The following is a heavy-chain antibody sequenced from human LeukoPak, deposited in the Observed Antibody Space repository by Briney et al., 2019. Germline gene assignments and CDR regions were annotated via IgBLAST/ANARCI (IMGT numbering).Heavy chain of an antibody. V-gene: IGHV3-43*02. J-gene: IGHJ4*02. CDR1: GLPIADFA. CDR2: ISGDGDST. Sequence: GGSLRLSCVASGLPIADFAMHWVRQAPGKGLEWVSLISGDGDSTFYADSVKGRFSISRDNNKNSLYLEMNSLRTEDAAMYYCAKESGKFDYWGQGTLVAVSS. CDR3: AKESGKFDY.